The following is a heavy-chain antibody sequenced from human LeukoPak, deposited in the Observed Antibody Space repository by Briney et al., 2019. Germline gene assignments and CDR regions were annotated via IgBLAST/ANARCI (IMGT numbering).Heavy chain of an antibody. CDR2: INDSGGST. CDR1: GFTFNNYA. D-gene: IGHD1-1*01. CDR3: ARSLKWNLVGFDY. V-gene: IGHV3-23*01. J-gene: IGHJ4*02. Sequence: GGSLRLSCAASGFTFNNYAMNWVCQGPGKGLEWGSVINDSGGSTFYADSVKGRFSISRDNSNLYLQMSSLRAEDTAVYYCARSLKWNLVGFDYWGQGTLVTVSS.